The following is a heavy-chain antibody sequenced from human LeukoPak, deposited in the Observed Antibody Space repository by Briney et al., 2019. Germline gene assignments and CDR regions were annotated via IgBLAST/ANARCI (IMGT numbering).Heavy chain of an antibody. D-gene: IGHD3-9*01. CDR1: GFTFSSYG. V-gene: IGHV3-33*06. J-gene: IGHJ4*02. Sequence: GRSLRLSCAASGFTFSSYGMHWVRQAPGKGLEWVAVIWYDGSNKYYADSVKGRFTISRDNSKNTLYLQMNSLRAEDTAVYYCAKAFRRYFDWLLYNYWGQGTLVTVSS. CDR3: AKAFRRYFDWLLYNY. CDR2: IWYDGSNK.